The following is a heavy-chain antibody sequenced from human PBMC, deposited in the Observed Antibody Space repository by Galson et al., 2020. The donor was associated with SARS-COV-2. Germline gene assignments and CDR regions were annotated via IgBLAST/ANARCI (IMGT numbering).Heavy chain of an antibody. Sequence: SETLSLTCTVSGDTISSSYYYWACIHQPPGKGLEWVGSVSYSGTTSSNPSLRGRVTISIEASKTQFSLKLSSATAADTAVYYCARVPYSGSWYVDYWGQGTLVAVSS. CDR1: GDTISSSYYY. CDR2: VSYSGTT. J-gene: IGHJ4*02. D-gene: IGHD6-13*01. CDR3: ARVPYSGSWYVDY. V-gene: IGHV4-39*07.